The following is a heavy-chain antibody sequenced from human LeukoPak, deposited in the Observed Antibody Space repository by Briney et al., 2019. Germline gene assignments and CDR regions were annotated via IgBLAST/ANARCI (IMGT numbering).Heavy chain of an antibody. J-gene: IGHJ1*01. V-gene: IGHV3-13*01. CDR2: IGTAGDT. Sequence: GGSLRLSCAASGFTLSNYDMQWVRQATGQGLEWVSGIGTAGDTYYAGSVKGRFTISRENAKNSLYLQMKSLRAGDTAVYYCARCSPPFQHWGQGTLVTVSS. CDR1: GFTLSNYD. CDR3: ARCSPPFQH. D-gene: IGHD3-10*02.